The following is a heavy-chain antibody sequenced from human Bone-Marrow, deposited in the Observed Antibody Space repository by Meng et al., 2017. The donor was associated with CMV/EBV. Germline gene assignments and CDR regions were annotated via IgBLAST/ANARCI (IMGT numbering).Heavy chain of an antibody. Sequence: KVSCKGSGYSFTSYWIGWVRQMPGKGLEWMGIIYPGDSDTRYSPSFQGQVTISADKSISTAHLQWSSLKASDTAMYYCARHAIYNDYYYGMDVWGQGTTVTVSS. D-gene: IGHD1-1*01. J-gene: IGHJ6*02. V-gene: IGHV5-51*01. CDR3: ARHAIYNDYYYGMDV. CDR1: GYSFTSYW. CDR2: IYPGDSDT.